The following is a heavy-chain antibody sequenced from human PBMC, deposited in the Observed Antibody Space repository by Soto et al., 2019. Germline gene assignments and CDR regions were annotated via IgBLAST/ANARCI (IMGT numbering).Heavy chain of an antibody. D-gene: IGHD3-16*01. V-gene: IGHV4-4*09. CDR1: GDSVRNQY. CDR2: IYRSGST. J-gene: IGHJ6*03. Sequence: PSETLSLTCTVSGDSVRNQYWSWIRRPPGRGLEWIGYIYRSGSTKYNPSLKSRLNISVDTSKNQFSLKLSSVTAADTAVYYCARTLDYGHMDVWGKGTTVTV. CDR3: ARTLDYGHMDV.